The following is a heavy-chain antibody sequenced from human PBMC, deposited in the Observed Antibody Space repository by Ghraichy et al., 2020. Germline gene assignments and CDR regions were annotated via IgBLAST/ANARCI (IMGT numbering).Heavy chain of an antibody. V-gene: IGHV3-7*03. J-gene: IGHJ3*02. CDR1: GFTLSTHF. Sequence: LSLICAPSGFTLSTHFMIWVRQAPGKGLEWVANIKEGGSETYYVDSVRGRFTMSRDYAKNSVYLQMDSLRAEDTAVYYCARTGSGTYYNPRMDAFDIWGHGTKVTVSS. D-gene: IGHD3-10*01. CDR2: IKEGGSET. CDR3: ARTGSGTYYNPRMDAFDI.